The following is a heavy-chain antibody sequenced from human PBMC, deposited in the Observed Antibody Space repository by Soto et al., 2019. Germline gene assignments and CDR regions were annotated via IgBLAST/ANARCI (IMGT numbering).Heavy chain of an antibody. CDR2: IKQDRSEK. V-gene: IGHV3-7*05. Sequence: GSPRLSGAGSGCTFRSYWTSWVRQAAGKGLEWVANIKQDRSEKYSAVSVKGRFTISRDNAKNSLYLQMNSLRAEDTDVYYCARVRLLVKDYWGQGTLVTVSS. J-gene: IGHJ4*02. CDR1: GCTFRSYW. CDR3: ARVRLLVKDY. D-gene: IGHD3-3*01.